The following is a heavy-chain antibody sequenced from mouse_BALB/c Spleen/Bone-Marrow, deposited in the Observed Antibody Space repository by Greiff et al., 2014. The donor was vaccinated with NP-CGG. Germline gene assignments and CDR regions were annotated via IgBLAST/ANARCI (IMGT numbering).Heavy chain of an antibody. CDR1: GYTFTEYS. V-gene: IGHV1-18*01. D-gene: IGHD3-3*01. Sequence: EVQLQQSGPELVKPGASVKISCKTSGYTFTEYSMHWVKHSHGKSLEWIGGINPNNGVTSYNQKFKDKATLTVDKSSNTAYMELRSLTSEDSAVYFCARWGWDFATGYWGQGTSVTVSS. CDR2: INPNNGVT. CDR3: ARWGWDFATGY. J-gene: IGHJ4*01.